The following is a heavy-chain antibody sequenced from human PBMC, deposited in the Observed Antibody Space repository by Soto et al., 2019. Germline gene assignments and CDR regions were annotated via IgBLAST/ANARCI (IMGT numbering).Heavy chain of an antibody. D-gene: IGHD2-15*01. CDR2: ISFDGKNR. V-gene: IGHV3-30*18. CDR3: AKRGGVVGGSEHPFFEY. CDR1: GFIFSNYG. Sequence: PGGSLRLSCAASGFIFSNYGMHWVRQAPSKGLEWVALISFDGKNRNYADSVKGRFTIYRDNPKNTLYLEMNSLRPEDAAFYYCAKRGGVVGGSEHPFFEYWGKGTLVTVST. J-gene: IGHJ4*02.